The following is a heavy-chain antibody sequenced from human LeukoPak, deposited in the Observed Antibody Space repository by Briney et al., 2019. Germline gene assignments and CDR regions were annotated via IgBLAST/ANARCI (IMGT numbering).Heavy chain of an antibody. D-gene: IGHD1-26*01. V-gene: IGHV4-39*01. CDR1: GGSISSSSYY. Sequence: PSETLSLTCTVSGGSISSSSYYWGWIRQPPGKGLEWIGGIYYSGSTYYNPSLKSRVTISVGTSKNQFSLKLSSVTAADTAVYYCAKSGSYPGAYYFDYWGQGTLVTVSS. CDR2: IYYSGST. CDR3: AKSGSYPGAYYFDY. J-gene: IGHJ4*02.